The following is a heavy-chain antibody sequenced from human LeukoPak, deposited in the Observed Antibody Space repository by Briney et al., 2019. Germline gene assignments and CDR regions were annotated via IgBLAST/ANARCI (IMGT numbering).Heavy chain of an antibody. CDR3: ARRDDHGGYIDY. D-gene: IGHD4-23*01. J-gene: IGHJ4*02. Sequence: SETQSLTCTVSGGSITSSIYFWGWIRQPPGKGLEWIGSIYYSGSTYYNPSLKGRVTISVDTSKNQFSLKLTSVTAADTALYYCARRDDHGGYIDYWGQGTLVTVSS. CDR2: IYYSGST. CDR1: GGSITSSIYF. V-gene: IGHV4-39*01.